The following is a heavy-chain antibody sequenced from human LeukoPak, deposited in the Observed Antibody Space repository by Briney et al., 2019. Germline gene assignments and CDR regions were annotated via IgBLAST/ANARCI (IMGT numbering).Heavy chain of an antibody. CDR3: ARANAAAGTGWFDP. V-gene: IGHV3-13*01. CDR1: GFTFSSYD. Sequence: GGSLRLSCAASGFTFSSYDMHWVRQATGKGLEWVSAIGTAGDTYYPGSVKGRFTISRENAKNSLYLQMNSLRAGDTAVYYCARANAAAGTGWFDPWGQGTLVTVSS. CDR2: IGTAGDT. J-gene: IGHJ5*02. D-gene: IGHD6-13*01.